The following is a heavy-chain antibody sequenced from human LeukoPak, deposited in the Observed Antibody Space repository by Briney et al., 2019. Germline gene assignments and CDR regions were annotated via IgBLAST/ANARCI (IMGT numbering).Heavy chain of an antibody. CDR1: GGSISRNY. D-gene: IGHD3-22*01. CDR3: ARASPYYYDSSGYLTDY. Sequence: SETLSLTCTVSGGSISRNYWSWIRQPPGKGLEWIGRIYTSGSTNYNPSLKSRVTISVDTSKNQFSLKLSSVTAADTAVYYCARASPYYYDSSGYLTDYWGQGTLVTVSS. J-gene: IGHJ4*02. V-gene: IGHV4-4*08. CDR2: IYTSGST.